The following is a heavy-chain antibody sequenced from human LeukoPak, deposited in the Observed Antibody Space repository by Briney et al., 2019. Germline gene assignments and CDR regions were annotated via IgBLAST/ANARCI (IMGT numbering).Heavy chain of an antibody. CDR1: GFTFSDYY. CDR2: ISSSGSTV. V-gene: IGHV3-11*04. CDR3: ARPGTLWAYYFDY. J-gene: IGHJ4*02. D-gene: IGHD2-21*01. Sequence: GGSLRLSCAASGFTFSDYYMSWIRQAPGKGLEWVSYISSSGSTVYCADSVKGRFTISRDNAKNSLYLQMNSLRAEDTAVYYCARPGTLWAYYFDYWGQGTLVTVSS.